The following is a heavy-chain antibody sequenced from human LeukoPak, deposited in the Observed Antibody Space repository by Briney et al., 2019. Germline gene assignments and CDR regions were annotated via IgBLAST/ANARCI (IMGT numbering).Heavy chain of an antibody. J-gene: IGHJ4*02. CDR3: ARGGALAGGHFDS. CDR2: INSDGSRI. V-gene: IGHV3-74*01. D-gene: IGHD4-23*01. CDR1: GFTFSNYW. Sequence: GGSLRLSCAASGFTFSNYWKHWVRQAPGKGLVWVSHINSDGSRINYADSVKGRFTMSRDNAKNSLYLQMNTLRAEDTAVYYCARGGALAGGHFDSWGQGTLVSVSS.